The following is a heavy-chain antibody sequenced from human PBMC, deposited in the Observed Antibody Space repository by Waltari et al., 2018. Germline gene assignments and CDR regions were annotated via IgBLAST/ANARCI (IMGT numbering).Heavy chain of an antibody. D-gene: IGHD3-3*01. Sequence: QVQLQESGPGLVKPSETLSLTCAVSGYSISSGYYWGWIRQPQGKGLDWIGGIYHMRRTYYNPSLKSRVTISVDTSKNQFSLRLRSVTAADTAVYYCARVRYDFWSGPFDYWGQGTLVTVSS. CDR1: GYSISSGYY. CDR2: IYHMRRT. V-gene: IGHV4-38-2*01. CDR3: ARVRYDFWSGPFDY. J-gene: IGHJ4*02.